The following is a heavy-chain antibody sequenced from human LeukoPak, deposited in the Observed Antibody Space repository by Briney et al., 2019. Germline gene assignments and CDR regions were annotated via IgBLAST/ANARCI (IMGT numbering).Heavy chain of an antibody. V-gene: IGHV3-21*01. J-gene: IGHJ4*02. Sequence: GGSLRLSCAASGFTFSNSFMNWVRQAPGKGLEWVSSISSSSSYIYYVDSVKGRFTISRDNAKNSLYLQMNSLRAEDTAVYYCARWWDSSDPRDYWGQGTLVTVSS. D-gene: IGHD3-22*01. CDR3: ARWWDSSDPRDY. CDR1: GFTFSNSF. CDR2: ISSSSSYI.